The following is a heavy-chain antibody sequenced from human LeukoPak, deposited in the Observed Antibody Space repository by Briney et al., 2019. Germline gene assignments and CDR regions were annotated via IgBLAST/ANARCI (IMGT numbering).Heavy chain of an antibody. D-gene: IGHD2-15*01. V-gene: IGHV4-59*12. CDR1: GGCIRSYY. J-gene: IGHJ4*02. Sequence: SETLSLTCTVSGGCIRSYYWSWIRQPPGKGLEWIAYIYYSGSTNYNPSLKSRVTISVDTSKNQFSLKLSSVTAADTAVYYCARVYVLVGGNDYWGQGTLVTVSS. CDR3: ARVYVLVGGNDY. CDR2: IYYSGST.